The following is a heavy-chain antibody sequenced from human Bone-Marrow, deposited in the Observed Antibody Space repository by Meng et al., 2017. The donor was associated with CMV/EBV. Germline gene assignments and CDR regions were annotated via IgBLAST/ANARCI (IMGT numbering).Heavy chain of an antibody. V-gene: IGHV3-30*02. D-gene: IGHD4-17*01. CDR1: GFTFSSYG. Sequence: GGSLRLSCAASGFTFSSYGMHWVRQAPGKGLEWVAFIRYDGSNKYYADSVKGRFTISRDNSKNTLYLQMYSLRAEDTAVYYGARDLEIYGDSPRGFDYWGQGTLVTVSS. CDR2: IRYDGSNK. J-gene: IGHJ4*02. CDR3: ARDLEIYGDSPRGFDY.